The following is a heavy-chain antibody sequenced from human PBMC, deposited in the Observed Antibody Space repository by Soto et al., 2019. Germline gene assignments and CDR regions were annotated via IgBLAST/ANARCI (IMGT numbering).Heavy chain of an antibody. D-gene: IGHD2-15*01. J-gene: IGHJ5*02. V-gene: IGHV3-21*01. CDR3: ARDYGKLNP. Sequence: GGSLRLYCAASGFTFSTYTMNWVRQTPGKGLEWVSSISSGSNYRYYADSLKGRFTISRDNAKNSLYLQMNSLRAEDTAVYYCARDYGKLNPWGQGTLVTVSS. CDR1: GFTFSTYT. CDR2: ISSGSNYR.